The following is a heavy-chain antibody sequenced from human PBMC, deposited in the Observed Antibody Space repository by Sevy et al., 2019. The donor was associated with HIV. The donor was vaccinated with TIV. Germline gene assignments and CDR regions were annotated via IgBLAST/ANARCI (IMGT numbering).Heavy chain of an antibody. V-gene: IGHV3-72*01. CDR2: SGNKANIYTT. CDR3: ARELWYGELGGWFDP. CDR1: GFSFSDYN. Sequence: GGSLRLSCEASGFSFSDYNMDWVRQAPGRGLEWLGRSGNKANIYTTQYAASVKGRFSISRDDLKNSLSLQMNSLNTEDTAAYYCARELWYGELGGWFDPWGQGTLVTVSS. D-gene: IGHD3-10*01. J-gene: IGHJ5*02.